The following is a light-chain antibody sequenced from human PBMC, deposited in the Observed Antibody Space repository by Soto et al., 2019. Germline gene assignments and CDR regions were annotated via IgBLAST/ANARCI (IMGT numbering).Light chain of an antibody. CDR3: QSFDLSLSAVI. CDR2: GSN. CDR1: SSNIGAGYD. V-gene: IGLV1-40*01. J-gene: IGLJ2*01. Sequence: QSVVTQPPSVSGAPGQTVTISCTGSSSNIGAGYDVHWYQQFPGTAPKLLISGSNNRPSGVPDRFSGSKSGTSASLAITGLQPEDEANYYCQSFDLSLSAVILGGETKLTVL.